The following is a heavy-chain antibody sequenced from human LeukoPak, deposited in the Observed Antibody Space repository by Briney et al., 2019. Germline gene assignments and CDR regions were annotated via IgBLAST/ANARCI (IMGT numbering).Heavy chain of an antibody. CDR1: GFTFSSYA. Sequence: GRSLRLSCAASGFTFSSYAMHWVRQAPGKGLEWVAVISYDGSNKYYADSVKGRFPISRDNSKNTLYLQMNSLRAEDTAVYYCARDPLGTRPGFDYWGQGTLVTVSS. CDR3: ARDPLGTRPGFDY. V-gene: IGHV3-30*04. D-gene: IGHD1-1*01. J-gene: IGHJ4*02. CDR2: ISYDGSNK.